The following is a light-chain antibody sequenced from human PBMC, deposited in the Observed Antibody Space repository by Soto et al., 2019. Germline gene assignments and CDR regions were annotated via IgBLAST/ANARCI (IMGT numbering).Light chain of an antibody. Sequence: EIVLTQSPGTLSLSPGERATLSCRASQSGSSTFLAWDQQKPGQAPSLLIYGASTRAAGIPDRFSGSGSGTDFTLTISRLEPYDFAVYYCQQDGTSSFTFGQGTKLEIK. CDR1: QSGSSTF. CDR2: GAS. CDR3: QQDGTSSFT. J-gene: IGKJ2*01. V-gene: IGKV3-20*01.